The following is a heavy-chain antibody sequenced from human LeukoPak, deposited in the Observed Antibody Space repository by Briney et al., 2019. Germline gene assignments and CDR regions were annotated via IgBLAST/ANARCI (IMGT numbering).Heavy chain of an antibody. D-gene: IGHD6-19*01. CDR2: INSDGSST. Sequence: PGGSLRLSCAASGFTFSSYWMHWVRQAPGKGLVWVSRINSDGSSTNYADSVKGRFTISRDNAKNSLYLQMNSLRAEDTAVYYCARDNEQWLRFAYNWFDPWGQGTLVTVSS. CDR3: ARDNEQWLRFAYNWFDP. V-gene: IGHV3-74*01. J-gene: IGHJ5*02. CDR1: GFTFSSYW.